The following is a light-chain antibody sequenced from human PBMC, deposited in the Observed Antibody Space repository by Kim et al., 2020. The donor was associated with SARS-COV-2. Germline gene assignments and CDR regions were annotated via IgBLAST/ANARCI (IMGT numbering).Light chain of an antibody. Sequence: SVGDRVTITCRASQGISNSLAWYQQKPGKAPKLLLYAASRLESGVPSRFSGSGSGTDYTLTISSLQPEDFATYYCQQYYSTPPLTFGGGTKVDIK. CDR2: AAS. CDR3: QQYYSTPPLT. J-gene: IGKJ4*01. CDR1: QGISNS. V-gene: IGKV1-NL1*01.